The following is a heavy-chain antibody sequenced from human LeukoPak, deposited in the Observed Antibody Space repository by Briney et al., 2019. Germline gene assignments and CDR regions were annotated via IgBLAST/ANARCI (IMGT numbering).Heavy chain of an antibody. CDR2: ISGSGGST. Sequence: PGGSLRLSCAASGFTFSSYAMSWVRQAPGKGLEWVSAISGSGGSTYYADSVKGRFTISRDNSENTLYLQMNSLRAEDTAVYYCAKHVLGYYYYGMDVWGQGTTVTISS. J-gene: IGHJ6*02. CDR3: AKHVLGYYYYGMDV. CDR1: GFTFSSYA. V-gene: IGHV3-23*01. D-gene: IGHD2-15*01.